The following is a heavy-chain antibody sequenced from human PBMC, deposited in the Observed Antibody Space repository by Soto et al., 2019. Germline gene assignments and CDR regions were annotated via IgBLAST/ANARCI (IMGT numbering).Heavy chain of an antibody. J-gene: IGHJ6*02. D-gene: IGHD2-2*01. CDR1: GGTFSSYA. CDR2: VIPIFGTA. Sequence: SVKVSCKASGGTFSSYAISWVRQAPGQGLEWMGGVIPIFGTANYAQKFQGRVTITADESTSTAYMELSSLRSEDTAVYYCARDCSSTSCSRKYYYYYGMDVWGQGTTVTVSS. V-gene: IGHV1-69*13. CDR3: ARDCSSTSCSRKYYYYYGMDV.